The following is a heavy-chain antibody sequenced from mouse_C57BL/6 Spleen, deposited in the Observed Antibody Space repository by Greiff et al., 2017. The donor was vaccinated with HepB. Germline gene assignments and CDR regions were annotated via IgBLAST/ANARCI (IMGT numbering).Heavy chain of an antibody. CDR1: GFTFSDYG. CDR2: ISSGSSTI. V-gene: IGHV5-17*01. CDR3: AREITTGVAPWYLGV. J-gene: IGHJ1*03. Sequence: EVKLVESGGGLVKPGGSLKLSCAASGFTFSDYGMHWVRQAPEKGLEWVAYISSGSSTIYYADTVKGRFTISRDNAKNTLFLQMTSLRSEDTAMYYCAREITTGVAPWYLGVGGTGTTVTVSS. D-gene: IGHD1-1*01.